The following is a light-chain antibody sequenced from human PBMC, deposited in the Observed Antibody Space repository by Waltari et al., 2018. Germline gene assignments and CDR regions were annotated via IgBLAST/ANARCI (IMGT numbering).Light chain of an antibody. CDR2: DDK. CDR3: QVWDSDSDHYI. J-gene: IGLJ1*01. V-gene: IGLV3-21*02. CDR1: YIGSKS. Sequence: SYVLTQAPSASVAPGQTARITCEGNYIGSKSVQWYQQRPGQDPVLVVYDDKDRPSGVPDRFSGSNSGNTATLTISRVEAGDEGDYFCQVWDSDSDHYIFASGTKVTVL.